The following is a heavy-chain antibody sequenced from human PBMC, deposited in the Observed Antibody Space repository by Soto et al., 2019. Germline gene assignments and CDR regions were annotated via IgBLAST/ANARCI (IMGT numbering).Heavy chain of an antibody. J-gene: IGHJ4*02. CDR1: GESISSAGDD. V-gene: IGHV4-31*03. D-gene: IGHD5-18*01. CDR3: ATTLHAGYSYGDEYFDY. Sequence: PSDTLALTCTVSGESISSAGDDGSWIRQHPGKGLEWIGYIYYSGSTYYNPSLKSRVTISVDTSKNQFSLKLSSVTAADTAVYYCATTLHAGYSYGDEYFDYWGQGTLVTVSS. CDR2: IYYSGST.